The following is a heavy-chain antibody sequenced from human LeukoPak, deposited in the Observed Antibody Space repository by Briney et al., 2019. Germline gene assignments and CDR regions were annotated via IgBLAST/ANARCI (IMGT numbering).Heavy chain of an antibody. V-gene: IGHV4-34*01. CDR2: ISHSGST. D-gene: IGHD3-10*01. Sequence: SETLSLTCAVYGGSFSGYYWSWIRQPPGKGLEWIGEISHSGSTNYNPSLKSRVTISVDTSKNQFSLKLSSVTAADTAVYYCARLDRYGSGSYNNYWGQGTLVTVSS. CDR3: ARLDRYGSGSYNNY. CDR1: GGSFSGYY. J-gene: IGHJ4*02.